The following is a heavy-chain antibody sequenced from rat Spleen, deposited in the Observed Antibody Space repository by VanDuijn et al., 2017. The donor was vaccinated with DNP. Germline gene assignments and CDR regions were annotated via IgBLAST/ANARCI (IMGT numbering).Heavy chain of an antibody. D-gene: IGHD1-9*01. J-gene: IGHJ2*01. CDR1: GFTFSDYY. CDR2: ISYDGSST. Sequence: EVRLVESGGGLVQPGGSLKLSCTASGFTFSDYYLAWVRQAPTKGLEWVASISYDGSSTYYRDSVKGRFTISRDNAKSSLYLQMDSLRSEDTATYYCTTESTYYGYFDYWGQGVMVPVSS. V-gene: IGHV5-20*01. CDR3: TTESTYYGYFDY.